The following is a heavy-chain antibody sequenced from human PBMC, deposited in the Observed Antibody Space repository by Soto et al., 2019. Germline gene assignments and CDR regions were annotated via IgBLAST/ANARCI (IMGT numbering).Heavy chain of an antibody. J-gene: IGHJ3*02. Sequence: QLQLQESGSGLVKPSQTLSLTCSVSNGSISSDGYSWSWIRQPPGKGLEWIGYIYNSGNTYYNPSHKSRVSTSIDRSKNKFSLKLSSVTAADTAVYYCAKGRYCRGGICYGDAFDIWGHVTMATVSS. V-gene: IGHV4-30-2*01. CDR2: IYNSGNT. CDR3: AKGRYCRGGICYGDAFDI. D-gene: IGHD2-15*01. CDR1: NGSISSDGYS.